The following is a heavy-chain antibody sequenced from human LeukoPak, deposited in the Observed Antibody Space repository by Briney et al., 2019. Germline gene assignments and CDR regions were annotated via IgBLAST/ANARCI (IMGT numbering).Heavy chain of an antibody. CDR3: ARAGGGDYGDYVYYFDS. J-gene: IGHJ4*02. V-gene: IGHV6-1*01. Sequence: SQTLSLTCAISGDSVSSNSAAWTWIRQSPSRGLEWLGRTYYRSKGYNDYAVSVKSRITINPDTSKNQFSLQLNSVTPEDTAVFYCARAGGGDYGDYVYYFDSWGQGTLVPVSS. D-gene: IGHD4-17*01. CDR2: TYYRSKGYN. CDR1: GDSVSSNSAA.